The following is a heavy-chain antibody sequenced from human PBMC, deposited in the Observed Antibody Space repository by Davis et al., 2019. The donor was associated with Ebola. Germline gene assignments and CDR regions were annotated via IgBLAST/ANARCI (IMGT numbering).Heavy chain of an antibody. CDR3: AREEWYYGSGSYYSPYYFDY. CDR2: ISSSSSYI. D-gene: IGHD3-10*01. V-gene: IGHV3-21*01. Sequence: GGSLRLSCAASGFTFSSYSMNWVRQAPGKGLEWVLSISSSSSYIYYADSVKGRFTISRDNAKNSLYLQMNSLRAEDTAVYYCAREEWYYGSGSYYSPYYFDYWGQGTLVTVSS. CDR1: GFTFSSYS. J-gene: IGHJ4*02.